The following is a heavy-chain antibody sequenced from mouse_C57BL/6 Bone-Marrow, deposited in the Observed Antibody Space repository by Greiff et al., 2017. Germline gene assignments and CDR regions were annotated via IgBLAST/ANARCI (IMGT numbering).Heavy chain of an antibody. CDR1: GYTFTSYW. CDR3: ARDSSSYASYFDY. CDR2: IDPTSGGT. D-gene: IGHD3-2*02. J-gene: IGHJ2*01. V-gene: IGHV1-72*01. Sequence: VQLQQPGAELVKPGASVKLSCKASGYTFTSYWMPWVKQRPGRGLEWIGRIDPTSGGTKYNQKFKSKATLTVDKPSSTAYMQLSSLTSEDSAVYYCARDSSSYASYFDYWGQGTTLTVSS.